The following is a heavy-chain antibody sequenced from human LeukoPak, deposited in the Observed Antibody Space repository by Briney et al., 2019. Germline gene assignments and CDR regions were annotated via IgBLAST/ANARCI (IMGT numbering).Heavy chain of an antibody. CDR3: FVSYMDV. Sequence: ASVKVPCKASGYTFTRYDINWVRQATGQGLEWMGWMNPKSGNTGHAQKFQGRVTITRDTSISTVYMELSSLRSEDTAVYYCFVSYMDVWGKGTTVTVSS. J-gene: IGHJ6*03. D-gene: IGHD6-6*01. CDR1: GYTFTRYD. V-gene: IGHV1-8*03. CDR2: MNPKSGNT.